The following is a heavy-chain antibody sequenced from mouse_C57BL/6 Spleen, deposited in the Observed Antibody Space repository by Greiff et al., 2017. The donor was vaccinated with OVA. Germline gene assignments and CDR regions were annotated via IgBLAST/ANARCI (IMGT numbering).Heavy chain of an antibody. CDR2: IDPENGDT. CDR3: ARDSNDGYYAMDY. CDR1: GFNIKDDY. D-gene: IGHD2-3*01. V-gene: IGHV14-4*01. J-gene: IGHJ4*01. Sequence: EVKLVESGAELVRPGASVKLSCTASGFNIKDDYMHWVKQRPEQGLEWIGWIDPENGDTEYASKFQGKATITADTSSNTAYLQLSSLTSEDSAIYYSARDSNDGYYAMDYWGQGTSVTVSS.